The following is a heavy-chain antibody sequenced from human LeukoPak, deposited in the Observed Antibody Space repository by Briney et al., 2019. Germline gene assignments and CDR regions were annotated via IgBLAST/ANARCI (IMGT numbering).Heavy chain of an antibody. Sequence: SSVKVSCKASGYTFTGYYMHWVRQAPGQGLEWMGWINPNSGGTNYAQKFQGRVTMTRDTSISTAYMELSRLRSDDTAVYYCARDRWTNRYDFDYWGQGTLVTVSS. CDR1: GYTFTGYY. CDR3: ARDRWTNRYDFDY. CDR2: INPNSGGT. V-gene: IGHV1-2*02. D-gene: IGHD4-23*01. J-gene: IGHJ4*02.